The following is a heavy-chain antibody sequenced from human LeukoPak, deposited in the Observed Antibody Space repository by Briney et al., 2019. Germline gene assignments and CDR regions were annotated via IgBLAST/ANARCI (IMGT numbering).Heavy chain of an antibody. CDR3: ATPPRYCSGGSCYSRLDY. D-gene: IGHD2-15*01. J-gene: IGHJ4*02. V-gene: IGHV3-30*02. CDR1: GFTFSSYG. CDR2: IRYDGSNK. Sequence: PGGSLRLSCAASGFTFSSYGMHWVRQAPGKGLEWVAFIRYDGSNKYYADSVKGRFTISRDNSKNTLYLQMNSLRAEDTAVYYCATPPRYCSGGSCYSRLDYWGQGTLVTVSS.